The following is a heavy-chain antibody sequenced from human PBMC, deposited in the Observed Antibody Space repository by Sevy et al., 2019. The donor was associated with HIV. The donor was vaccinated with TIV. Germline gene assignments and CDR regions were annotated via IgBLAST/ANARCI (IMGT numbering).Heavy chain of an antibody. J-gene: IGHJ4*02. V-gene: IGHV4-38-2*02. CDR1: GYSISSGYY. Sequence: SETLSLTCAVSGYSISSGYYWGWIRQPPGKGLEWIGSIYHSGSTYYNPSLKSRVTISVDTSKNQFSLKLSSVTAADTAVYYCAREAYGHFDYWGQGTLVTVSS. CDR3: AREAYGHFDY. CDR2: IYHSGST. D-gene: IGHD3-16*01.